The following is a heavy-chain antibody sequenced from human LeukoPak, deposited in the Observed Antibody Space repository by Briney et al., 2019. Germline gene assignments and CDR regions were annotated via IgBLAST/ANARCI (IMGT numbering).Heavy chain of an antibody. V-gene: IGHV4-4*07. CDR1: GGSISSYY. J-gene: IGHJ4*02. CDR3: ASDRVGATDY. Sequence: KPSETLSLTCTGSGGSISSYYWSWLRQPAGKGLEWIGRIYSSGSTNYNPSLKSRVTMSVATSKNQFSLKLSSVTAADTAVYYCASDRVGATDYWGQGTLVTVSS. D-gene: IGHD1-26*01. CDR2: IYSSGST.